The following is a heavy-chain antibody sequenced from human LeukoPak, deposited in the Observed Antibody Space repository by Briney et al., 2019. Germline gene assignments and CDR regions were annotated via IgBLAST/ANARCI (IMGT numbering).Heavy chain of an antibody. CDR2: ISAYNGNT. Sequence: ASVKVSCKASGYTFTSYGISWVRQAPGQGLEWMGWISAYNGNTNYAQKLQGRVTVTTDTSTSTAYMELRSLRSDDTAVYYCARVIWYYDSSGYYIGDYWGQGTLVTVSS. CDR1: GYTFTSYG. J-gene: IGHJ4*02. D-gene: IGHD3-22*01. V-gene: IGHV1-18*01. CDR3: ARVIWYYDSSGYYIGDY.